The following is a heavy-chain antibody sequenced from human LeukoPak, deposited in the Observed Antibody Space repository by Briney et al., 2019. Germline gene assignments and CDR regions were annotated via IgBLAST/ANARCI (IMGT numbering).Heavy chain of an antibody. D-gene: IGHD4-11*01. CDR3: ARGTWYDYSKPIDY. Sequence: GASVTVSFTSSVYTFTNYAISWVRLVRGQGREGMGWISAYNGHTNYAQKLQGRVTMTTDTSTSTAYMELRSLRSDDTAVYYCARGTWYDYSKPIDYWGQGTLVTVSS. CDR2: ISAYNGHT. J-gene: IGHJ4*02. CDR1: VYTFTNYA. V-gene: IGHV1-18*01.